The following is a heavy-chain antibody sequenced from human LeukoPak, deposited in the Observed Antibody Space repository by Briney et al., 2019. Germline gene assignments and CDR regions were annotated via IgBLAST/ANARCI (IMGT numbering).Heavy chain of an antibody. J-gene: IGHJ4*02. CDR1: GFTFSSYG. D-gene: IGHD5/OR15-5a*01. CDR3: ASVFES. CDR2: ISGSGGST. Sequence: GGTLRLSCAASGFTFSSYGMSWVRQAPGKGLEWVSAISGSGGSTYYADSVKGRFTISRDNAKNTVYLQMNSLSAEDTAVYYCASVFESWGQGFLVTVSS. V-gene: IGHV3-23*01.